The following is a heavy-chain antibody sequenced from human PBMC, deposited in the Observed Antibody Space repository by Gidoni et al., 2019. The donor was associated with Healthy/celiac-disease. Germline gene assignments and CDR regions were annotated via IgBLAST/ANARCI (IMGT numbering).Heavy chain of an antibody. J-gene: IGHJ4*02. Sequence: EVQLVESGGGLVQPGGSLRLSCAASGFTFSSYWMSWVRQAPGKGLEWGANIKQNGSEKYYVDSVKGRFTISRDNAKNSLYLQMNSLRAEDTAVYYCAREIYVPPSADWGQGTLVTVSS. CDR2: IKQNGSEK. CDR3: AREIYVPPSAD. CDR1: GFTFSSYW. D-gene: IGHD2-2*01. V-gene: IGHV3-7*04.